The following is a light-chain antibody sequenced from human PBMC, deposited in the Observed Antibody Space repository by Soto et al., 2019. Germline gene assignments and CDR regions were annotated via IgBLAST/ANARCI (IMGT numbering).Light chain of an antibody. CDR1: SSNIGNNY. J-gene: IGLJ1*01. V-gene: IGLV1-51*02. CDR3: GTWDSSLSAYV. CDR2: ESN. Sequence: QSVLTQPPSVSAAPGQKVTISCSGSSSNIGNNYVSWYQQRPGTAPKLLIYESNKRPSGIPDRFSGSKSGTSATLGITGLQSGDEADYYCGTWDSSLSAYVFGTGTKLTVL.